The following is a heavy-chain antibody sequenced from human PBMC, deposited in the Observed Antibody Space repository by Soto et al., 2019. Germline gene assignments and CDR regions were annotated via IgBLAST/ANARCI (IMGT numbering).Heavy chain of an antibody. CDR2: VSRAGTYT. Sequence: EVQLLESGGDVVRPGGSLRLSCAASGFTFSSYAMGWVSQAPGKGLEWVAGVSRAGTYTFYADSVRGRFSITRDNSRDTVDLYMNALRGDDTAVYFCVKYTVTEDLGEVWGQGTLVSVSS. V-gene: IGHV3-23*01. J-gene: IGHJ1*01. CDR1: GFTFSSYA. CDR3: VKYTVTEDLGEV. D-gene: IGHD3-16*01.